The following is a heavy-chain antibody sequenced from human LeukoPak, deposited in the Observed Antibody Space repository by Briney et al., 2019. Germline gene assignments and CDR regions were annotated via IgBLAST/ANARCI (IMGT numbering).Heavy chain of an antibody. D-gene: IGHD3-3*01. Sequence: SETLSLTCAVYGGSFSGYYWSWIRQPPGKGLEWIGEINHSGSTNYNPSLKSRVTISVDTSKNQFSLKLSSVTAADTAVYYCARLVRITIFGVVTTYYYYYMDVWGKGTTVTVSS. CDR3: ARLVRITIFGVVTTYYYYYMDV. CDR1: GGSFSGYY. V-gene: IGHV4-34*01. CDR2: INHSGST. J-gene: IGHJ6*03.